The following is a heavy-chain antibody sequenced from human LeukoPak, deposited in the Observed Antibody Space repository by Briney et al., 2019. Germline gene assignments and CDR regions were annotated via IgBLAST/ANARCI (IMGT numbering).Heavy chain of an antibody. CDR2: ISSSSSYI. J-gene: IGHJ6*02. CDR1: GFTFSSYS. V-gene: IGHV3-21*04. Sequence: GGSLRLSCAASGFTFSSYSMNWVRQAPGKGLEWVSSISSSSSYIYYADSVKGRFTISRDNAKNSLYLQMNSLRADDTAVYYCAKAMEAMIVPPYNYGMDVWGQGTTVTVSS. CDR3: AKAMEAMIVPPYNYGMDV. D-gene: IGHD3-22*01.